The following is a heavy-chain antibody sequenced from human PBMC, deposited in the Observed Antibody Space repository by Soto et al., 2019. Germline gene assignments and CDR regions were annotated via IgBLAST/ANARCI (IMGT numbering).Heavy chain of an antibody. CDR3: ARAQPDRGYDFWAGFDP. CDR2: ISSSSSYI. D-gene: IGHD3-3*01. J-gene: IGHJ5*02. CDR1: GFTFSSYS. V-gene: IGHV3-21*01. Sequence: EVQLVESGGGLVKPGGSLRLSCAASGFTFSSYSMNWVRQAPGKGLEWVSSISSSSSYIYYADSVKGRFTISRDNAKNSLYLQMNSLRAEDTAVYYCARAQPDRGYDFWAGFDPWGQGTLVTVSS.